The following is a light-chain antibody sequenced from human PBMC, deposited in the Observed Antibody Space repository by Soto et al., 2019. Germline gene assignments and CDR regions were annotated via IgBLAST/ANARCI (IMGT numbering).Light chain of an antibody. V-gene: IGKV3-11*01. CDR1: QSVRSY. J-gene: IGKJ5*01. CDR2: DAS. Sequence: ESVLIQSPATLSLSPGERSTLSCMASQSVRSYLAWYQQKPGQAPRLLIYDASNRATGIPARFSGTGSGTDFTLTINNLEPEDFAVYYCQVRTNWSIAFGRGARLEIK. CDR3: QVRTNWSIA.